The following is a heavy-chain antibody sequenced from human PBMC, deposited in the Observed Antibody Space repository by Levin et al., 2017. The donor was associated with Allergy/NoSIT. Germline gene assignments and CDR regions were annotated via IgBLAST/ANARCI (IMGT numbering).Heavy chain of an antibody. CDR2: IIPIFGTA. J-gene: IGHJ6*02. Sequence: SVKVSCKASGGTFSSYAISWVRQAPGQGLEWMGGIIPIFGTANYAQKFQGRVTITADESTSTAYMELSSLRSEDTAVYYCARDQANPRIVVVPADDDYYYYGMDVWGQGTTVTVSS. D-gene: IGHD2-2*01. CDR1: GGTFSSYA. V-gene: IGHV1-69*13. CDR3: ARDQANPRIVVVPADDDYYYYGMDV.